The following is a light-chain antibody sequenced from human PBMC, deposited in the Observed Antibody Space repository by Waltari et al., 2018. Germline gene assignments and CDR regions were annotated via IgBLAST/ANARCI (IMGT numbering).Light chain of an antibody. CDR2: DAS. CDR3: QQYNDWYS. CDR1: QSIANN. Sequence: EKVLTQSPATLSVSPGEEVTLPCRASQSIANNLAWYQVRPGQAPRLVISDASTRASGIPARFSGSGSGTEFTLTISGLQSEDCALYYCQQYNDWYSFGQGTKLEI. V-gene: IGKV3-15*01. J-gene: IGKJ2*03.